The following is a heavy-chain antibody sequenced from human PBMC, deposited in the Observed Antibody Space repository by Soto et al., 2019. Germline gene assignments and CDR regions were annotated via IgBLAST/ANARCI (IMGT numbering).Heavy chain of an antibody. CDR1: GFIFNNYA. Sequence: PGGSLRLSCAASGFIFNNYAINWVRQVPGKGLEWVSGISGRGGNTFYADSMKGRFTISRDNSKNTLYLQMNSLRAEDTAVYYCAKDSGGSSGWNGMDVWGQGTTVTVSS. CDR2: ISGRGGNT. D-gene: IGHD6-19*01. CDR3: AKDSGGSSGWNGMDV. J-gene: IGHJ6*02. V-gene: IGHV3-23*01.